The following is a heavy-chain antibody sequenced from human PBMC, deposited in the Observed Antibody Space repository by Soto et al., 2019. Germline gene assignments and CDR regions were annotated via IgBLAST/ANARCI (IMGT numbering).Heavy chain of an antibody. CDR3: ARENGYFGF. CDR2: IKEDGSEK. D-gene: IGHD1-1*01. V-gene: IGHV3-7*01. Sequence: VQLVESGGGLVQPGGSLRLSCAASGFIFSNYWMNWVRQAPGKGLEWVANIKEDGSEKYYVDSVKGRFTISRDNAKNSLFLQMDSLRGEDTGVYYCARENGYFGFWGQGTLVSVSS. CDR1: GFIFSNYW. J-gene: IGHJ4*02.